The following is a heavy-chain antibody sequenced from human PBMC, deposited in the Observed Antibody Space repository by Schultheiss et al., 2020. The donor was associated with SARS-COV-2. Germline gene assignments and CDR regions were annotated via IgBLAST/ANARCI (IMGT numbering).Heavy chain of an antibody. CDR3: ASTPLVVPVIVGMGLRNYYYMDV. J-gene: IGHJ6*03. CDR1: GGTFSSYT. D-gene: IGHD2-2*01. V-gene: IGHV1-69*02. Sequence: SVKVSCKASGGTFSSYTISWVRQAPGQGLEWMGRIIPILGIANYAQKFQGRVTITADKSTSTAYMELSSLRSEDTAVYYCASTPLVVPVIVGMGLRNYYYMDVWGKGTTVTVSS. CDR2: IIPILGIA.